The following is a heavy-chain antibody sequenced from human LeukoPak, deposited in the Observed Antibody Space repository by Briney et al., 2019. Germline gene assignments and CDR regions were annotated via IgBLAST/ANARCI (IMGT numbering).Heavy chain of an antibody. CDR1: GGSISSGGYY. CDR2: IYYSGST. Sequence: SETLSLTCTVSGGSISSGGYYWSWIRQHPGKDLEWIGNIYYSGSTYYNPAHKSRVTISVDTYKNQFSLKLSSVTAADTAVYYCARASYDFWSGYYTDYYGMDVWGQGTTVTVSS. D-gene: IGHD3-3*01. J-gene: IGHJ6*02. CDR3: ARASYDFWSGYYTDYYGMDV. V-gene: IGHV4-31*03.